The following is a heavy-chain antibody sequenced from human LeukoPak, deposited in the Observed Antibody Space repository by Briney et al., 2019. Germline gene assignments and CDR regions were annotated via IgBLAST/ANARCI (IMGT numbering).Heavy chain of an antibody. J-gene: IGHJ4*02. V-gene: IGHV4-39*07. D-gene: IGHD4-23*01. Sequence: SSETLSLTCTVSGGSISSSSYYWGWIRQPPGKGLEWIGSIYYSGSTYYNPSLKSRVTISVDTSKNQFSLKLSSVTAADTAVYYCARDPRAGGGNLYFDYWGQGTLVTVSS. CDR1: GGSISSSSYY. CDR2: IYYSGST. CDR3: ARDPRAGGGNLYFDY.